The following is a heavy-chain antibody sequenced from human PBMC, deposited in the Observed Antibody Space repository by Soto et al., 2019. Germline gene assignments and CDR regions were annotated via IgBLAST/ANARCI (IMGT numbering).Heavy chain of an antibody. CDR2: ISGSGGSP. Sequence: VQLSEYGGGLVQTGGSLRLSCAASGFSFRTYTMSWVRQAPGKGLEWLSVISGSGGSPSYADSVQGRFVISRDNARNTVYLHMNSLRAEDTAMYYCAKARCTTTDCYVPDYWGRGTLVTVSS. V-gene: IGHV3-23*01. CDR3: AKARCTTTDCYVPDY. D-gene: IGHD1-26*01. J-gene: IGHJ4*02. CDR1: GFSFRTYT.